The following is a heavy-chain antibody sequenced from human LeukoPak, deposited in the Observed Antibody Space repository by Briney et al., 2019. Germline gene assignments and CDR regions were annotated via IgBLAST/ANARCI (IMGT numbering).Heavy chain of an antibody. CDR3: AKESVTVELPERWFDP. Sequence: GGSLRLSCAASGFTFSFYAMSWVRQAPGKGLEWVSAISESGGNTYFANSVKGRFTISRDNSKNTLYLQMNSLRAEDTAVYYCAKESVTVELPERWFDPWGQGTLVTVSS. V-gene: IGHV3-23*01. D-gene: IGHD4-23*01. CDR1: GFTFSFYA. CDR2: ISESGGNT. J-gene: IGHJ5*02.